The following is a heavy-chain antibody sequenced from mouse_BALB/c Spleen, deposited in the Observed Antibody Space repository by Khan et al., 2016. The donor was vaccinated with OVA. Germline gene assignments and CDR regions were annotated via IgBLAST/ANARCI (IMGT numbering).Heavy chain of an antibody. D-gene: IGHD1-1*01. CDR2: ITYSGNT. Sequence: EVQLQESGPSLVKPSQTLSLTCSVTGDSITSGFWNWIRKFPGNKFEYLGYITYSGNTYYNPSLKSRISITRDTSKSQYYPQLNSVTTEDTATYDCARSYWSWAMDNWGQGTSVTVSS. V-gene: IGHV3-8*02. CDR3: ARSYWSWAMDN. J-gene: IGHJ4*01. CDR1: GDSITSGF.